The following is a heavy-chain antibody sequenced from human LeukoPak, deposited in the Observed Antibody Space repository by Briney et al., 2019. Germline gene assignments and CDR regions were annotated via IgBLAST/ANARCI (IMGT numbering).Heavy chain of an antibody. D-gene: IGHD4-11*01. CDR2: INHRGST. J-gene: IGHJ4*02. Sequence: SETLSLTCAVYGGSFSGYYWSWIRQPPGKGLEWIGEINHRGSTNYNPSLKSRVTISVDMSKNQFSLKLSSVTAADTAVYYCARDSLALGFDYWGQGTLVTVSS. V-gene: IGHV4-34*01. CDR3: ARDSLALGFDY. CDR1: GGSFSGYY.